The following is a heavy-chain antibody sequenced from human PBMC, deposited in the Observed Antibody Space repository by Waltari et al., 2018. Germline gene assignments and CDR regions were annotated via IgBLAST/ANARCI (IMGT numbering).Heavy chain of an antibody. V-gene: IGHV3-53*01. CDR2: IYSGGST. Sequence: EVQLVESGGGLVKPGGSLRLSFAASGFTFSTAWLNWVRQAPGKGLEWVSVIYSGGSTYYADSVKGRFTISRDNSKNTLYLQMNSLRAEDTAVYYCARDNYYYYGMDVWGQGTTVTVSS. CDR3: ARDNYYYYGMDV. J-gene: IGHJ6*02. CDR1: GFTFSTAW.